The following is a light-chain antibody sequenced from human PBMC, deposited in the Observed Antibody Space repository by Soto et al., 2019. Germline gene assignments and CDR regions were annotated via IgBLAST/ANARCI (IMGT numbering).Light chain of an antibody. V-gene: IGKV1-39*01. CDR3: QQSHNKWT. J-gene: IGKJ1*01. Sequence: DIQMTHTPSSLSASVGDRVTITCRASQSISMFLNWYQHKPGKAPKPLLYAASSLQSGVPSRFSGSGSGTDFTLTISCLQPEDFATYYCQQSHNKWTFGQGS. CDR2: AAS. CDR1: QSISMF.